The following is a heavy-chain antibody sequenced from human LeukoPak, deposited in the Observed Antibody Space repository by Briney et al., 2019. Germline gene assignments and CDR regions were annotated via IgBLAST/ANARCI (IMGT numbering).Heavy chain of an antibody. CDR2: TIPIFGTA. D-gene: IGHD3-16*01. J-gene: IGHJ4*02. V-gene: IGHV1-69*05. CDR1: GGTFSSYA. Sequence: SVKVSCKASGGTFSSYAISWVRQAPGQGLEWMGGTIPIFGTANYAQKFQGRVTITTDESTSTAYMELSSLRSEDTAVYYCARDHEVLGLGYWGQGTLVTVSS. CDR3: ARDHEVLGLGY.